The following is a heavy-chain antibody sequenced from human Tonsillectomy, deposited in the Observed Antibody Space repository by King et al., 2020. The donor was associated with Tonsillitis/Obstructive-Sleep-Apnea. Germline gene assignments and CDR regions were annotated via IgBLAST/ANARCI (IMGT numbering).Heavy chain of an antibody. CDR3: ARGVGMEVVNI. CDR1: GFTFSSYA. Sequence: VQLVESGGGVVQPGRSLRLSCAASGFTFSSYAMHWVRQAPGKGLEWVAVISYDGSNKYYADSVKGRFTISRDNSKNTLYLQMNSLSAEDTAVYYCARGVGMEVVNIWGQGTMVTVSS. D-gene: IGHD3-22*01. J-gene: IGHJ3*02. V-gene: IGHV3-30*04. CDR2: ISYDGSNK.